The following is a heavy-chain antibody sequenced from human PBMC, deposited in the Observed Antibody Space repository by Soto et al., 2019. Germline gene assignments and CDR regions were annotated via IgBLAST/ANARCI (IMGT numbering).Heavy chain of an antibody. V-gene: IGHV1-8*01. J-gene: IGHJ4*02. CDR2: MYPNSGNT. D-gene: IGHD7-27*01. CDR1: GYTFTSYD. CDR3: ARGPRNWGVDY. Sequence: QVQLVQSGAEVKKPGASVKVSCKAAGYTFTSYDINWMRRATGQGFEWMGWMYPNSGNTGYAQKFQGRVTMTRDTSKSTAFMELSSLRSEDTAVYYCARGPRNWGVDYWGQGTLVTVSS.